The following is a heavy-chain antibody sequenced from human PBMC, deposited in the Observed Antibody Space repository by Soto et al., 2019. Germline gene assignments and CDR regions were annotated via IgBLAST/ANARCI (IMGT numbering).Heavy chain of an antibody. J-gene: IGHJ6*02. V-gene: IGHV5-51*01. CDR3: ARQRNAYYGMAV. CDR1: GYSFAGYW. Sequence: PGESLKISCKGSGYSFAGYWITWVRQMPGKGLEWMGVIFPGDSDTRYSPSFQGQVTISADKSSSTAFLQWGSLEASDSAMYYCARQRNAYYGMAVWGQGTTVTVSS. CDR2: IFPGDSDT.